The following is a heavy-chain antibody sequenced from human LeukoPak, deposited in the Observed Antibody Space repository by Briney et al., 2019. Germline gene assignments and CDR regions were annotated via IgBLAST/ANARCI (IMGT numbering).Heavy chain of an antibody. CDR2: IKQDESEK. J-gene: IGHJ4*02. Sequence: PGGSLRLSCAASGFTFSSYSMNWVRQAPGKGLEWVANIKQDESEKYYVDSVKGRFTIPRDNAKNSLYLQMDILRAEDTAVYYCARDSTYATRFDYWGQGTLVTVSS. D-gene: IGHD2-15*01. CDR1: GFTFSSYS. CDR3: ARDSTYATRFDY. V-gene: IGHV3-7*01.